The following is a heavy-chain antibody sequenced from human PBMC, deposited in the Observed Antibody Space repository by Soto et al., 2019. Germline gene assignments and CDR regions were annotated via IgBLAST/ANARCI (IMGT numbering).Heavy chain of an antibody. J-gene: IGHJ6*02. D-gene: IGHD5-18*01. CDR3: ARDRGYSYGYSLYYYYGMDV. V-gene: IGHV4-59*01. Sequence: QVQLQESGPGLVKPSETLSLTCTVSGGSISSYYWSWIRQPPGKGLEWIGYIYYSGSTNYNPSLKSRVTISVDTSKNQFSLKLSSVTAADTAVYYCARDRGYSYGYSLYYYYGMDVWGQGTTVTVSS. CDR2: IYYSGST. CDR1: GGSISSYY.